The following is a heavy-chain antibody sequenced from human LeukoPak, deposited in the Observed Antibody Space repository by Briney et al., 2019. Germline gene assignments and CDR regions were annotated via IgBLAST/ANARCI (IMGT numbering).Heavy chain of an antibody. D-gene: IGHD4-11*01. CDR1: GGSISSGDDY. Sequence: PSQTLSLTCTVSGGSISSGDDYWSWIRQPPGKGLEWIGYIYYSGSTYYNPSLKSRVTISVDTSKHQFSLKLSSVTAADTAVYYCARSPRRRLQGPGPFDYWGQGTLVTVSS. CDR2: IYYSGST. CDR3: ARSPRRRLQGPGPFDY. V-gene: IGHV4-30-4*01. J-gene: IGHJ4*02.